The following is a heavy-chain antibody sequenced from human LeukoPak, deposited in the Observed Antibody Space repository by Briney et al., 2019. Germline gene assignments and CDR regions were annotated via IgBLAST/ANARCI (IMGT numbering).Heavy chain of an antibody. CDR3: ASFTQKTYYFDSSGPNRPFDY. D-gene: IGHD3-22*01. Sequence: GGSLRLSCAASGFTVSSNYMSWVRQAPGKGLEWVSVIYSGGSTYYADSVKGRFTISRDNSKNTLYLQMNSLRAEDTAVYYCASFTQKTYYFDSSGPNRPFDYWGQGTLVTVSS. V-gene: IGHV3-53*01. CDR2: IYSGGST. J-gene: IGHJ4*02. CDR1: GFTVSSNY.